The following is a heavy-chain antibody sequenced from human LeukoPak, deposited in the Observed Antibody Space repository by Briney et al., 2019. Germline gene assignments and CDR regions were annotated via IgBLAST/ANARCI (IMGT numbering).Heavy chain of an antibody. V-gene: IGHV4-39*01. CDR1: GGSISSSSYY. CDR2: IYYSGGT. CDR3: ARSRTGTTRFLDY. Sequence: SETLSLTCTVAGGSISSSSYYWGWIRQPPGKGLEWIGRIYYSGGTYSNPSLKSRVTISVDTSKNQFSLKLSSVTAADTAVYYCARSRTGTTRFLDYWGQGTLVTVSS. D-gene: IGHD1-1*01. J-gene: IGHJ4*02.